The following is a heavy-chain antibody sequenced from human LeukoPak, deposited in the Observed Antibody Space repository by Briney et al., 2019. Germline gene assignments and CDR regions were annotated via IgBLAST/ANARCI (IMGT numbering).Heavy chain of an antibody. CDR1: GYTFTRYG. CDR2: ISAYNGNT. D-gene: IGHD3-10*01. J-gene: IGHJ3*01. CDR3: ARQSDIRTRRGDDAFDV. Sequence: GASVKVSCKASGYTFTRYGISWVRQAPGQGLEWMGWISAYNGNTNYAQKFQGRVTVTTDTSASTAYMELRSLRSDDTAMYYCARQSDIRTRRGDDAFDVWGLGTKVTVSS. V-gene: IGHV1-18*01.